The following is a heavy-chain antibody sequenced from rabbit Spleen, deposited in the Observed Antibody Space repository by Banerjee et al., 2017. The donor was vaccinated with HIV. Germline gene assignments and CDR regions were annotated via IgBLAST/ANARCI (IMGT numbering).Heavy chain of an antibody. Sequence: QEQLVESGGDRVKLGASRTATGKASGFSFRVGYGWCWVGQAPGKGLEWIGCINSFSGRPVYATWAIGRFTISRASWTTVTLQMTGLTAADTATYFCARDLPGVIGWNLNLWGPGTLVTVS. D-gene: IGHD1-1*01. V-gene: IGHV1S45*01. CDR1: GFSFRVGYG. CDR2: INSFSGRP. CDR3: ARDLPGVIGWNLNL. J-gene: IGHJ4*01.